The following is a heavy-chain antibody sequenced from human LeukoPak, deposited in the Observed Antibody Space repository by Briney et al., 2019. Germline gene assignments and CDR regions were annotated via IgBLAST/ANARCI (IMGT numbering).Heavy chain of an antibody. D-gene: IGHD6-6*01. V-gene: IGHV4-39*01. J-gene: IGHJ2*01. CDR3: ARFNMAARSWYFDL. Sequence: NRVSMSVDTSKNQFSLKLSSVTAADTAVYYCARFNMAARSWYFDLWGRGTLVTVSS.